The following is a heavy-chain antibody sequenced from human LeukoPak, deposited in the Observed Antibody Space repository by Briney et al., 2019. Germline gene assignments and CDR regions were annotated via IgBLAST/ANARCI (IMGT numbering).Heavy chain of an antibody. CDR1: GFTFSSYG. J-gene: IGHJ4*02. Sequence: PGRSLRLSCAASGFTFSSYGMHWVRQAPGKGLEWVAVISNDGSNKYYADSVKGRFTVSRDNSKNTLYLQMNSLRAEDTAVFYCAKDRRGYTYNFDYWGQRTLVTVSS. V-gene: IGHV3-30*18. CDR2: ISNDGSNK. D-gene: IGHD5-18*01. CDR3: AKDRRGYTYNFDY.